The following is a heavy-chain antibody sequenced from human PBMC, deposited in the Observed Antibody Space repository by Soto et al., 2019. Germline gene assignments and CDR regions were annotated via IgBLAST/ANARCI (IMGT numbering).Heavy chain of an antibody. Sequence: GGSLRLSCAASGFTFDSYWMTWVRQAPGKGLEWVAHIKQDGGQTYYVDSVKGRFTISRDNAKTSLYLQMNSLGAEDTSVYFCARGGNGYENWPPYYYYGMDVWGQGTTVTVSS. CDR3: ARGGNGYENWPPYYYYGMDV. J-gene: IGHJ6*02. CDR2: IKQDGGQT. V-gene: IGHV3-7*01. CDR1: GFTFDSYW. D-gene: IGHD5-12*01.